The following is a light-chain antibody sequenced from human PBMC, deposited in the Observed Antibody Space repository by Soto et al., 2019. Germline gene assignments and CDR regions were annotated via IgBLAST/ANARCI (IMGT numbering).Light chain of an antibody. CDR2: EVS. Sequence: QSVLAQPASVSGSPGQSITISCTGTSSDVGGYNYVSWSQQHPGKAPKLMIYEVSSRPSGVSNRFSGSKSGNTASLTISGLQAEDEADYYCSSYTTTNTYVFGTGTKVTVL. CDR1: SSDVGGYNY. J-gene: IGLJ1*01. CDR3: SSYTTTNTYV. V-gene: IGLV2-14*01.